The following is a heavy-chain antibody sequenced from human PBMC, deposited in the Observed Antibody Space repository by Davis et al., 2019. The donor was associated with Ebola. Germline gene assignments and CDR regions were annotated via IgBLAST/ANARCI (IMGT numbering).Heavy chain of an antibody. Sequence: AASVKVSCKASGGTFSSYAISWVRQAPGQGLEWMGGIIPIFGTANYAQKFQGRVTITADKSTSTAYMELSSLRSEDTAVYYCAREFYYDSSGYYFYYYGMDVWGQGTTVTVSS. CDR1: GGTFSSYA. J-gene: IGHJ6*02. CDR2: IIPIFGTA. CDR3: AREFYYDSSGYYFYYYGMDV. V-gene: IGHV1-69*06. D-gene: IGHD3-22*01.